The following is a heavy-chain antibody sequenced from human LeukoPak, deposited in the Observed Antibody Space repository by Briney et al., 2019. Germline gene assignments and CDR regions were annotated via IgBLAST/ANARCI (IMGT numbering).Heavy chain of an antibody. V-gene: IGHV3-49*03. CDR2: IRPKSDGGTA. CDR3: DNRGY. D-gene: IGHD2/OR15-2a*01. CDR1: GFTFRDQF. Sequence: GGSLRLSCTTSGFTFRDQFITWFRQAPGKGLEWVAFIRPKSDGGTAEYAASVKGRFTMSRDDSRSIAYLDMNSLKTEDTAVYYCDNRGYWGQGTLVIVSS. J-gene: IGHJ4*02.